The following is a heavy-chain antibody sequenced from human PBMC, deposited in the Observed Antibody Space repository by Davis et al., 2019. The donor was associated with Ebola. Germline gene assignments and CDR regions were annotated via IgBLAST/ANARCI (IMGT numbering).Heavy chain of an antibody. D-gene: IGHD6-19*01. V-gene: IGHV3-53*04. Sequence: PGGSLRLSCAASGFTVSSNYMSWVRQAPGKGLEWVSVIYSGGSTYYADSVKGRFTISRHNSKNTLYLQMNSLRAEDTAVYYCAKDVGGIGWFYYYGLDVWGQGTTVTVSS. CDR1: GFTVSSNY. CDR3: AKDVGGIGWFYYYGLDV. J-gene: IGHJ6*02. CDR2: IYSGGST.